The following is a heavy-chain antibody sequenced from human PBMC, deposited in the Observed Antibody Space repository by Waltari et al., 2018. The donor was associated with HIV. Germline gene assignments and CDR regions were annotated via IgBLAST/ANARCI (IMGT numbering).Heavy chain of an antibody. Sequence: QVQLQESGPGLVKPSQTLSLTCTVSGGSIRSGSYYWSWIRQPAGKGMEWIGRIYTSGRTNYNPSLQSRVTISVDTSKNQFSLKLSSVTAADTAVYYCARVKYYDSSGYYYYYYGMDVWGQGTTVTVS. CDR2: IYTSGRT. V-gene: IGHV4-61*02. J-gene: IGHJ6*02. CDR3: ARVKYYDSSGYYYYYYGMDV. CDR1: GGSIRSGSYY. D-gene: IGHD3-22*01.